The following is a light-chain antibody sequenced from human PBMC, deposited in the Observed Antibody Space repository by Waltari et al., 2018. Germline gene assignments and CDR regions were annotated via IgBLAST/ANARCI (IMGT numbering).Light chain of an antibody. CDR3: SSYTNSNIFVL. CDR1: SSDIGGCNF. Sequence: QSALTQPASVSGSLGQSITIPCTGTSSDIGGCNFLSWYQQHPGKAPKLMIYDVSNRPSGVSNRFSASKSGNTASLTISGLQTEDEADYYCSSYTNSNIFVLFGGGTKVTVL. J-gene: IGLJ2*01. CDR2: DVS. V-gene: IGLV2-14*03.